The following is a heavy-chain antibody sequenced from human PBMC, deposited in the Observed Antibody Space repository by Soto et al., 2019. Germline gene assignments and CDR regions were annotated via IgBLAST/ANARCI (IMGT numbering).Heavy chain of an antibody. CDR3: ARDDDGDSYDY. CDR2: IYSGGST. J-gene: IGHJ4*02. D-gene: IGHD4-17*01. V-gene: IGHV3-53*01. CDR1: EFTVSSNY. Sequence: GGSLRLSCAASEFTVSSNYMSWVRQAPGKGLEWVSVIYSGGSTYYADSVKGRFTISRDNSKNTLYLQLNSLRAEATAVYYCARDDDGDSYDYWGQGTLVTVSS.